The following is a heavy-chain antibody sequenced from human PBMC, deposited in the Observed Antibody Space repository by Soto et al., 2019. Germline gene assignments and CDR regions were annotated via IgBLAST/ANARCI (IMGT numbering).Heavy chain of an antibody. V-gene: IGHV4-30-2*01. CDR2: IYHSGST. D-gene: IGHD2-2*01. CDR1: DGYISDLGYS. J-gene: IGHJ5*02. Sequence: SVTLRLPWTVSDGYISDLGYSWSWIGQPPGKGLEWIGYIYHSGSTYYNPSLKSRVTISVDRSKNQFSLMLSSVSAADTGVYDCPRVPDLWGQATLVTVSS. CDR3: PRVPDL.